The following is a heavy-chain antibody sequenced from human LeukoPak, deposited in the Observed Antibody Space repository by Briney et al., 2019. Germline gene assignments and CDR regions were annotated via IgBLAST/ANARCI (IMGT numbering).Heavy chain of an antibody. CDR1: GYTFTGYY. CDR3: ARSSMVDAASPGT. V-gene: IGHV1-2*06. Sequence: ASVKVSCKASGYTFTGYYIHWVRQAPGQGLEWMGRINPNSGVTNYAQKVQGRVTMTRDTSISTAYMDLSSLTYDDTAFYYCARSSMVDAASPGTWGQGTLVTVSS. CDR2: INPNSGVT. D-gene: IGHD2-15*01. J-gene: IGHJ5*02.